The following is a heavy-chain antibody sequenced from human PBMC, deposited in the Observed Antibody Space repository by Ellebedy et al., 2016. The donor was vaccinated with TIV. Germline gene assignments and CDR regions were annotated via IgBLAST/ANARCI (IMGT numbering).Heavy chain of an antibody. CDR3: AREPPTWLCHFDY. J-gene: IGHJ4*02. CDR2: ISAYNGNT. D-gene: IGHD2-2*01. Sequence: AASVKVSCKASGYTFTSYGISWVRQAPGQGLEWMGWISAYNGNTNYAQKLQGRVTMTRDTSTSTVYMELSSLRSEDTAVYYCAREPPTWLCHFDYWGQGTLVTVSS. CDR1: GYTFTSYG. V-gene: IGHV1-18*01.